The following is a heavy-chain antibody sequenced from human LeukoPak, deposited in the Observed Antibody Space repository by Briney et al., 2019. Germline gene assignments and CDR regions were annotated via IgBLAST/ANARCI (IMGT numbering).Heavy chain of an antibody. D-gene: IGHD1-26*01. CDR1: GGTFSSYA. CDR2: IIPIFGTA. V-gene: IGHV1-69*13. CDR3: ASTPTYSGSSYNWFDP. J-gene: IGHJ5*02. Sequence: ASVKVSCKASGGTFSSYAISWVRQAPGQGLEWMGGIIPIFGTANYAQKFQGRVTITADESTSTAYMELSSLRSEDTAVYYCASTPTYSGSSYNWFDPWGQGTLVTVSS.